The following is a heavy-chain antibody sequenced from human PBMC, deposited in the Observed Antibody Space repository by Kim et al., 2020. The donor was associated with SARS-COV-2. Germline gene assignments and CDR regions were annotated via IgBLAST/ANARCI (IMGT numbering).Heavy chain of an antibody. V-gene: IGHV3-72*01. CDR3: TGDLVGPTGMAY. CDR1: GVTFSDHY. D-gene: IGHD1-26*01. J-gene: IGHJ4*02. CDR2: FGDKAEGYTA. Sequence: GGSLRLSCGASGVTFSDHYMDWVRQAPGKGLEWVGRFGDKAEGYTAQYSASVKGMFTISSDDSKNLLYLQMNSMKTEDTAVYSCTGDLVGPTGMAYWGEGALVTVSS.